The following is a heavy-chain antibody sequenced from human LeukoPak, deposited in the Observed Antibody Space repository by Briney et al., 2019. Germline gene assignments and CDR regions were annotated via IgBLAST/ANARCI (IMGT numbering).Heavy chain of an antibody. CDR1: GYTFSGHY. J-gene: IGHJ4*02. Sequence: ASVKVSCKASGYTFSGHYMHWVRQAPGQGLEWMGWINPNTGGTNYAQKFQGGVTMTRDTSISTVYMELRRLRSDDTAVYYCARDMHDFLSAAYYFDYWGQGTLVTVSS. V-gene: IGHV1-2*02. CDR2: INPNTGGT. CDR3: ARDMHDFLSAAYYFDY. D-gene: IGHD3-3*01.